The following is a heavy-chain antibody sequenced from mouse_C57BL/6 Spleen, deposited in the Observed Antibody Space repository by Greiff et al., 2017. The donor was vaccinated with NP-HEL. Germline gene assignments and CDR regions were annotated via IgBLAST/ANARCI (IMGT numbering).Heavy chain of an antibody. J-gene: IGHJ3*01. V-gene: IGHV1-52*01. CDR3: ARSSGYAFAC. CDR2: IDPSDSET. Sequence: QVQLQQSGAELVRPGSSVKLSCKASGYTFTSYWMHWVKQRPIQGLEWIGNIDPSDSETHYNQKFKDKATLTVDKSSSTAYMQLSGLTSADSAVYYCARSSGYAFACWGQGTLVTVSA. D-gene: IGHD3-2*02. CDR1: GYTFTSYW.